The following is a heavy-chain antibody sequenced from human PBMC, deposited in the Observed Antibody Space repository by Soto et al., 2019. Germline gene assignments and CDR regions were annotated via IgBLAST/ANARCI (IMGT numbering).Heavy chain of an antibody. J-gene: IGHJ4*02. CDR1: GFSFSDYV. CDR2: MWYHGRDK. CDR3: ARDAGGQSGNFIFDN. V-gene: IGHV3-33*01. Sequence: QVQLVESGGGVVQPGRSLRLSCAASGFSFSDYVMHWVRQAPGKGLEGVAVMWYHGRDKFYAESVKGRFTIARDNSKNTLYLQMNSLRAEDTAVYYCARDAGGQSGNFIFDNWGQGTLVTVSS. D-gene: IGHD1-26*01.